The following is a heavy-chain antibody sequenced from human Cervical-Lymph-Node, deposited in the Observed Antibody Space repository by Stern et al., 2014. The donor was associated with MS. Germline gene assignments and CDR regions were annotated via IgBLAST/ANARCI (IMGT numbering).Heavy chain of an antibody. CDR2: IWYDGSNK. D-gene: IGHD2-8*01. CDR3: ARDFRGCTNGVCPTYYYYGMDV. V-gene: IGHV3-33*01. Sequence: VHLVESGGGVVQPGRSLRLSCAASGFTFSSYGMHWVRQAPGKGLEWVAVIWYDGSNKYYADSVKGRFTISRDNSKNTLYLQMNSLRAEDTAVYYCARDFRGCTNGVCPTYYYYGMDVWGQGTTVTVSS. CDR1: GFTFSSYG. J-gene: IGHJ6*02.